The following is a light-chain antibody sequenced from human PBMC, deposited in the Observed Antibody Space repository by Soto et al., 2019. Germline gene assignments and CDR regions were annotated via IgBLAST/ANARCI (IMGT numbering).Light chain of an antibody. CDR1: SSDFGDYHY. CDR3: SSYGGNNNVL. Sequence: QSALTQPPSASGSPGQSVTISCTGYSSDFGDYHYVSWYQQYSGKAPKLMIYDVIKRPSGVPDRFSGSKSGNTASLTVSGLQTEDEADYYCSSYGGNNNVLFGGGTKLTVL. CDR2: DVI. J-gene: IGLJ2*01. V-gene: IGLV2-8*01.